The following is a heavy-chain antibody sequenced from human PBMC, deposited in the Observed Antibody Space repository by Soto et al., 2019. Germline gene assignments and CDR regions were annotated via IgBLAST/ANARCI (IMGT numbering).Heavy chain of an antibody. Sequence: PGGSLRLSCAASGFTFYTYTMHWVRQAPGKGLEWVAVISYDGTKIYHADSVKGRFTISRDNTKNTLNLQMNSLRAEDTAVYYCGRLRGGRTQLWGPIDYWGPGTLVTVSS. CDR3: GRLRGGRTQLWGPIDY. V-gene: IGHV3-30-3*01. D-gene: IGHD5-18*01. CDR1: GFTFYTYT. J-gene: IGHJ4*02. CDR2: ISYDGTKI.